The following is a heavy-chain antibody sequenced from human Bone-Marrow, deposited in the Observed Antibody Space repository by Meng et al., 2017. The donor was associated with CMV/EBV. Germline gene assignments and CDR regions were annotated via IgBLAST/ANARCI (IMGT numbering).Heavy chain of an antibody. J-gene: IGHJ4*02. CDR3: ARGYSGYDYFDY. V-gene: IGHV3-53*01. CDR1: GFTVSSSY. CDR2: IYSGGST. Sequence: WAAYGFTVSSSYMSWVRQAPGKGLEWVSVIYSGGSTYYADSVKGRFVISRDNSKNTLYLQMNRLRVEDTAVYYCARGYSGYDYFDYWGQGTLVTVSS. D-gene: IGHD5-12*01.